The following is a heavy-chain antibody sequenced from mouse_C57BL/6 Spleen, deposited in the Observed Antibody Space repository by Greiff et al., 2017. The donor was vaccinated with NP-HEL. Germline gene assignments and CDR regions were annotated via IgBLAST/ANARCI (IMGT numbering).Heavy chain of an antibody. V-gene: IGHV1-80*01. CDR2: IYPGDGDT. D-gene: IGHD1-1*01. J-gene: IGHJ3*01. CDR3: ASEGILLRFAWFAY. CDR1: GYAFSSYW. Sequence: VQLVESGAELVKPGASVKISCKASGYAFSSYWMNWVKQRPGKGLEWIGQIYPGDGDTNYNGKFKGKATLTADKSSSTAYMQLSSLTSEDSAVYFCASEGILLRFAWFAYWGQGTLVTVSA.